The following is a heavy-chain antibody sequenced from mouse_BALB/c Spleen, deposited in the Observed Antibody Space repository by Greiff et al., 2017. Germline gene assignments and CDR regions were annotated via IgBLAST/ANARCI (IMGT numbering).Heavy chain of an antibody. CDR2: INPSSGYT. V-gene: IGHV1-4*01. CDR1: GYTFTSYT. CDR3: AERNYGNAYYAMDY. Sequence: LVESGAELARPGASVKMSCKASGYTFTSYTMHWVKQRPGQGLEWIGYINPSSGYTNYNQKFKDKATLTADKSSSTAYMQLSSLTSEDSAVYYCAERNYGNAYYAMDYWGQGTSVTVSS. J-gene: IGHJ4*01. D-gene: IGHD2-1*01.